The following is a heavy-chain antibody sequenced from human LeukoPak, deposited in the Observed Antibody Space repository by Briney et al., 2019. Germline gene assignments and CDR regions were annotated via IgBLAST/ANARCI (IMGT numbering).Heavy chain of an antibody. CDR2: IYYSGST. CDR3: ARGFFGVPTNV. D-gene: IGHD3-10*01. J-gene: IGHJ6*02. CDR1: GGSISSGGYY. V-gene: IGHV4-31*03. Sequence: SQTLSLTCTVSGGSISSGGYYWSWIRHHPGKGLEWIGYIYYSGSTYYNTSLKSRVTISVDTSKNQFSLKLSSVTAADTAVYYCARGFFGVPTNVWGQGTTVTVSS.